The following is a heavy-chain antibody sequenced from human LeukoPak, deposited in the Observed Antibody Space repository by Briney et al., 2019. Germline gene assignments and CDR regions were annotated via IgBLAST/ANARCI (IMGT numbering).Heavy chain of an antibody. V-gene: IGHV3-53*01. Sequence: GGYLRLSCAASGFTVSSNYMSWVRQAPGKGLEWVSVIYSGGSTYYADSVKGRFTISRDNSKNTLYLQMNSLRAEDTAVYYCARVLYYDILTGYSHFDYWGQGTLVTVSS. CDR2: IYSGGST. CDR1: GFTVSSNY. D-gene: IGHD3-9*01. CDR3: ARVLYYDILTGYSHFDY. J-gene: IGHJ4*02.